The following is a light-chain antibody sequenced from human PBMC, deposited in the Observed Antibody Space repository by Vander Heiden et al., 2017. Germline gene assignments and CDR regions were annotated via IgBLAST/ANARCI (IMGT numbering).Light chain of an antibody. V-gene: IGLV3-21*02. J-gene: IGLJ2*01. CDR2: DDS. Sequence: SYVLTQPPSVAVAPGQTARVTCGGNNLGSKSVHWYQQKPGQAPVLVVYDDSDRPSGIPGRFSGSNSGNTATLTISRVEAGDEADYYCQVWDSSSDHVVFGGGPKLTVL. CDR3: QVWDSSSDHVV. CDR1: NLGSKS.